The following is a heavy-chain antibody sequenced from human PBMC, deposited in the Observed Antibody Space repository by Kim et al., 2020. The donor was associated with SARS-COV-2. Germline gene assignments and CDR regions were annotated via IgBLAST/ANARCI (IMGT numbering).Heavy chain of an antibody. CDR1: GGPFSGYY. V-gene: IGHV4-34*01. Sequence: SETLSLTCAVYGGPFSGYYWSWIRQPPGKGLEWIGALNHSGTTNYNPYLKSRVTISVDTSKNQFFLKLTSVTAADKALFYCARDGLKAPPYYSCDIDVWG. CDR3: ARDGLKAPPYYSCDIDV. J-gene: IGHJ6*03. D-gene: IGHD2-21*02. CDR2: LNHSGTT.